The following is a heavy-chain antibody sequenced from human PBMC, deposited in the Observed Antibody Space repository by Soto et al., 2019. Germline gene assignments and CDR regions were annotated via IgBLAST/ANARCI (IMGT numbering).Heavy chain of an antibody. CDR3: VKDYSHGRFPDY. CDR2: STYIGGTP. CDR1: GFTLKDSA. V-gene: IGHV3-64D*06. J-gene: IGHJ4*02. D-gene: IGHD1-26*01. Sequence: EVQLVESGGGLVRPGGSLRLSCSASGFTLKDSAMHWVRQAPGRGLEQVAASTYIGGTPYYADSVKGRFTISRDNSQNTLYLQMSSLRPEYTGVYFCVKDYSHGRFPDYWGQRTLVTLSS.